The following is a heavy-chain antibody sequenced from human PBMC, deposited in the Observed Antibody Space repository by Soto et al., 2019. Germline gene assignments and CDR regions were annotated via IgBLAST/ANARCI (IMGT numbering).Heavy chain of an antibody. CDR2: ISGSGGST. V-gene: IGHV3-23*01. CDR1: GFTFSSYA. CDR3: AKDTSTSRYNWFDP. D-gene: IGHD3-16*01. Sequence: GGSLRLSCAASGFTFSSYAMSWVRQAPGKGLEWVSAISGSGGSTYYADSVKGRFTISRDNSKNTLYLQMNSLRAEDTALYYGAKDTSTSRYNWFDPWGQGTLVTVSS. J-gene: IGHJ5*02.